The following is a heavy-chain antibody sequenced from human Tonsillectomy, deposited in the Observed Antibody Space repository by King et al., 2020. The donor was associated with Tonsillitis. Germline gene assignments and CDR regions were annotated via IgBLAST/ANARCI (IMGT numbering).Heavy chain of an antibody. Sequence: VQLVESGGGVVLPGGSLRLSCAASEFTFSSYGMHWVRQAPGKGLEWVALVRHDGSNENYADSVKGRFTISRDNSKNTLYLQMNSLRVEDTAVYYCAKDGRVETAYAYFDFWGQGTLVTVSS. CDR2: VRHDGSNE. J-gene: IGHJ4*02. V-gene: IGHV3-30*02. D-gene: IGHD3-16*01. CDR1: EFTFSSYG. CDR3: AKDGRVETAYAYFDF.